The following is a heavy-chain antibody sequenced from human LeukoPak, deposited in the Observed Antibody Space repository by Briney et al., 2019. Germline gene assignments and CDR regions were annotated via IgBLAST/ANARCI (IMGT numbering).Heavy chain of an antibody. CDR1: GGSFSGYY. J-gene: IGHJ4*02. D-gene: IGHD5-18*01. CDR2: INHSGST. Sequence: PSETLSLTCAVYGGSFSGYYWSWIRQPPGKGLEWIGEINHSGSTNYNPFLKSRVTISVDTSKNQFSLKLSSVTAADTAVYYCARKGRQLWLSFDYWGQGTLVTVSS. CDR3: ARKGRQLWLSFDY. V-gene: IGHV4-34*01.